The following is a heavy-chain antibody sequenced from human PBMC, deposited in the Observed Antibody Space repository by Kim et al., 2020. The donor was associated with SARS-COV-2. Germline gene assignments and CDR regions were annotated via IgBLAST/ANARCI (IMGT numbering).Heavy chain of an antibody. J-gene: IGHJ3*02. D-gene: IGHD3-10*01. CDR2: ISSSSSYT. V-gene: IGHV3-11*06. CDR1: GFTFSDYY. Sequence: GGSLRLSCAASGFTFSDYYMSWIRQAPGKGLEWVSYISSSSSYTNYADSVKGRFTISRDNAKNSLYLQMNSLRAEDTAVYYCAWAGMVRGVIGAFDIWGQGTMVTVSS. CDR3: AWAGMVRGVIGAFDI.